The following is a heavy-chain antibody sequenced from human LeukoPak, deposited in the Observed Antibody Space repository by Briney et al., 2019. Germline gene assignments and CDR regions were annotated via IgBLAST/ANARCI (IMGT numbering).Heavy chain of an antibody. V-gene: IGHV3-73*01. CDR3: TRVTTVAASDFDY. Sequence: GGSLRLSCAASGFTFSGSAIHWVRQASGKGLEWVGRIRSKADSYATEYVASVKGRFIISRDDSKNTTFLQMDSLKTEDTAVYYCTRVTTVAASDFDYWGQGTQVTVSA. D-gene: IGHD6-19*01. J-gene: IGHJ4*02. CDR1: GFTFSGSA. CDR2: IRSKADSYAT.